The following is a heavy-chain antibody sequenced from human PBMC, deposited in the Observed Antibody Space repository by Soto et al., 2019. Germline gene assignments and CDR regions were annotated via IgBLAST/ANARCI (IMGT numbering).Heavy chain of an antibody. CDR2: IYYIGTT. J-gene: IGHJ5*02. CDR3: ARSRSGSCYVFDP. Sequence: SETLSLTCTVSGGSISSYYWGWIRQPPGKGLEWIGSIYYIGTTYYNPSLKIRVTISVDTSKNHFSLRLSSVTAADTAVYYCARSRSGSCYVFDPWGQGTLVTVSS. CDR1: GGSISSYY. D-gene: IGHD2-2*01. V-gene: IGHV4-39*02.